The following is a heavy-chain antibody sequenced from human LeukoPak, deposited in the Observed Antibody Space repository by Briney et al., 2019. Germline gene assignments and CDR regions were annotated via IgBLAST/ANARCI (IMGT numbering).Heavy chain of an antibody. J-gene: IGHJ5*02. CDR3: ATVVVPGWFDP. V-gene: IGHV4-38-2*02. CDR1: GYSISSGYD. Sequence: SETLSLTCTVSGYSISSGYDWGWIRQAPGRRLEWLGSISQSGSTYDNPSLKSRVTISVDTSKNQFSLKLSSVTAADTAVYYCATVVVPGWFDPWGQGNLVTVSS. CDR2: ISQSGST. D-gene: IGHD2-15*01.